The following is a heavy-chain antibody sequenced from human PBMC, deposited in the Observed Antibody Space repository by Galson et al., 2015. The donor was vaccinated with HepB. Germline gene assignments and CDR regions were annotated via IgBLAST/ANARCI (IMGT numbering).Heavy chain of an antibody. CDR1: GFTFSSYS. V-gene: IGHV3-48*01. CDR2: ISSSSSTI. J-gene: IGHJ6*02. CDR3: ARDGWTILRYYYGMDV. Sequence: SLRLSCAASGFTFSSYSMNWVRQAPGKGLEWVSYISSSSSTIYYADSVKGRFTISRDNAKNSLYLQMNSLRAEDTAVYYCARDGWTILRYYYGMDVWGQGTTVTVSS. D-gene: IGHD2-15*01.